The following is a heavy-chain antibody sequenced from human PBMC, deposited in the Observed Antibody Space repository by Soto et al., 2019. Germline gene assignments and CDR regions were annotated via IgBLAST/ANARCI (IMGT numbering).Heavy chain of an antibody. CDR2: ISYDGSNK. CDR1: EFTFSSHP. Sequence: QVQLVESGGGVVQPGTSLRLSCAASEFTFSSHPMHWVRQAPGKGLEWVALISYDGSNKFYADSVKGGFTISRDNSKNALYLQMNCLRAEDTAVYYGSREEGEQQLDYWGEGTLVTVSS. D-gene: IGHD6-13*01. V-gene: IGHV3-33*01. CDR3: SREEGEQQLDY. J-gene: IGHJ4*02.